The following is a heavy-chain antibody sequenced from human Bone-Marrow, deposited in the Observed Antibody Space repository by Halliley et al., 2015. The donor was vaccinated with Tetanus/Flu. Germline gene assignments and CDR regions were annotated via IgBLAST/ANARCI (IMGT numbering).Heavy chain of an antibody. CDR2: IYPGDSDT. D-gene: IGHD6-19*01. CDR3: ARLTVADFKTFDY. J-gene: IGHJ4*02. V-gene: IGHV5-51*03. Sequence: MQLVQSGAEVTKPGESLKISCKGSGYTFTNYWIGWVRQMPGKGLEWMGIIYPGDSDTRYSPSFQGQVTISVDKSITTAYLQWSRLEASDTAMYYCARLTVADFKTFDYWGQGTLVTVSS. CDR1: GYTFTNYW.